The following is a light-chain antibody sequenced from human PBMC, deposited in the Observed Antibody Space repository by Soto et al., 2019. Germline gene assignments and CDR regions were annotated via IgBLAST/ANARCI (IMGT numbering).Light chain of an antibody. CDR1: QSVSSN. CDR3: QQRSDWPT. J-gene: IGKJ5*01. CDR2: DAF. Sequence: ESVMTQSPATLSVSPGERATLSCRASQSVSSNLAWYQQRPGQAPRLLIYDAFNRATGIPARFSGSGSGTDFTLTINSLEPEDFAVYYCQQRSDWPTFGQGTRLEIK. V-gene: IGKV3-11*01.